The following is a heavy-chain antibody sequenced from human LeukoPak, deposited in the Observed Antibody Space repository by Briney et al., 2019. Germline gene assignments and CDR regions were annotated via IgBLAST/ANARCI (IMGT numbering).Heavy chain of an antibody. J-gene: IGHJ6*03. D-gene: IGHD2-2*01. CDR3: AKRAPGYCITTSCPDTYYYYYYMDV. Sequence: GGSLRLSCAASGFAFSSSWMSWVRQAPGKGLEWVANIKQDGSETYYVDSLKGRFTVSRDNAKNSVYLQMNNLRAEDTAVYYCAKRAPGYCITTSCPDTYYYYYYMDVWGKGTTVTVSS. CDR1: GFAFSSSW. V-gene: IGHV3-7*01. CDR2: IKQDGSET.